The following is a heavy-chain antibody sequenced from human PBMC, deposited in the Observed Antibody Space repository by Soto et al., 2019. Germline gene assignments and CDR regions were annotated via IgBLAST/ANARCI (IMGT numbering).Heavy chain of an antibody. Sequence: DVQLLESGGGLVQPEGSLRLSCAASGFTFSSYAMGWVRQGPGKGLEWVAVVSIGGSTHYADSVRGRFTISRDNSKNTLSLQMNSLTAEDTAVYFCAKSRGAGGHFDYWGPGALVTVSS. CDR2: VSIGGST. J-gene: IGHJ4*02. CDR3: AKSRGAGGHFDY. V-gene: IGHV3-23*01. CDR1: GFTFSSYA. D-gene: IGHD2-15*01.